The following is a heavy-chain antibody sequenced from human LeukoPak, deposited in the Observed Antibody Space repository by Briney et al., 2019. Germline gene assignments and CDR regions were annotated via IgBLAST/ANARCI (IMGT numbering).Heavy chain of an antibody. V-gene: IGHV1-8*03. CDR3: ARGWSSGWYAGDAFDI. J-gene: IGHJ3*02. Sequence: GASVKVSCKASGYTFTSYDINWVRQATGQGLEWMGWMNPNSGNTGYAQKFQGRVTITRNTSISTAYMELSSLRSEDTAVYYCARGWSSGWYAGDAFDIGGQGTMVTVSS. D-gene: IGHD6-19*01. CDR2: MNPNSGNT. CDR1: GYTFTSYD.